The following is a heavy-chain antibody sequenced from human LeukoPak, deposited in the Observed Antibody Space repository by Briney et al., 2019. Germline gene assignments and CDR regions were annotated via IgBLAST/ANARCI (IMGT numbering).Heavy chain of an antibody. V-gene: IGHV1-69*05. D-gene: IGHD6-6*01. J-gene: IGHJ4*02. CDR1: GGTFSSYA. Sequence: GASVKVSCKASGGTFSSYAISWVRQAPGQGLEWMGGIIPIFGTANYAQKFQGRVTITTDESTSTAYMELSSLRSEDTAVYYCARVLVADSSSSPFDYWGQGTLVTVSS. CDR3: ARVLVADSSSSPFDY. CDR2: IIPIFGTA.